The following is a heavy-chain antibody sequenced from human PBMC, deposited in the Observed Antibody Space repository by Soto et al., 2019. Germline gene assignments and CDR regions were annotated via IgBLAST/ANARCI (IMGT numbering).Heavy chain of an antibody. Sequence: EVQMEESGGGLVKPGGSLRLSCVASGFTFGSHSMYWVRQAPGKGLEWVSSISGGSDYIYYAESVKGRFTISRNNAMNSLYLQMNGQRAKDTAVYYCGRAVIVVVGSASRPLDHWGQGTLVTVSS. D-gene: IGHD2-15*01. CDR3: GRAVIVVVGSASRPLDH. CDR1: GFTFGSHS. CDR2: ISGGSDYI. V-gene: IGHV3-21*01. J-gene: IGHJ4*02.